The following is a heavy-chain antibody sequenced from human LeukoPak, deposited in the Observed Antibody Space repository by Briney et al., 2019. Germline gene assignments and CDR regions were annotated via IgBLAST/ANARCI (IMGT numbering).Heavy chain of an antibody. CDR2: IYPGDSDT. D-gene: IGHD3-22*01. Sequence: GESLKISCKGSGYSFTSYWIAWVRQMPGRGLEWMGIIYPGDSDTRYSPSFQGQVTISADKSISTAYLQWSSLKASDTAMYYCARGLANYYDSSGTQGPFDYWGQGTLVTVSS. J-gene: IGHJ4*02. V-gene: IGHV5-51*01. CDR3: ARGLANYYDSSGTQGPFDY. CDR1: GYSFTSYW.